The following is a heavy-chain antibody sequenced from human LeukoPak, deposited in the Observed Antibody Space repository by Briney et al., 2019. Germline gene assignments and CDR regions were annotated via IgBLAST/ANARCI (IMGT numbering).Heavy chain of an antibody. Sequence: GGSLRLSCVASGFTLSNYWIHWVRQAPGQGLVWVSRINLDGTTTTYADPVKGRFTVSRDNARNTVFLQLNSLRAEDTAVYYCARSAFYGASGYYYDYWGQGTLVTASS. D-gene: IGHD3-22*01. V-gene: IGHV3-74*01. CDR3: ARSAFYGASGYYYDY. J-gene: IGHJ4*02. CDR2: INLDGTTT. CDR1: GFTLSNYW.